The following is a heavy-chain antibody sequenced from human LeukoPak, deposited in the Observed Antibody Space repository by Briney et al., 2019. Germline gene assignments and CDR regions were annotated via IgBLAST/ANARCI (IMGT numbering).Heavy chain of an antibody. CDR1: GGTFSSYA. CDR2: IIPIFGTA. J-gene: IGHJ6*03. D-gene: IGHD6-6*01. Sequence: SVKVSCKASGGTFSSYAISWVRQAPGQGLEWMGGIIPIFGTANYAQKFQGRVTITTDESTSTAYMELSSLRSEDTAVYYCARDYSSSSGYYYYYMDVWGKGTTVTVSS. CDR3: ARDYSSSSGYYYYYMDV. V-gene: IGHV1-69*05.